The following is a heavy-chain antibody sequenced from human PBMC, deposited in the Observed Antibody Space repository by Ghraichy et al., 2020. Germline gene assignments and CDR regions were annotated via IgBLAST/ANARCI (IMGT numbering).Heavy chain of an antibody. CDR2: IYFTGGT. CDR1: GASISAFGNY. D-gene: IGHD3-10*01. V-gene: IGHV4-31*02. CDR3: ARERGRGVVDY. Sequence: QTLSLTCSVSGASISAFGNYWGWIRQTPGKTLEWIGNIYFTGGTYYRPSLRSRVTMSVDTSKNQFSLQLTSVTAADTAVYYCARERGRGVVDYWGQGTLVTVSS. J-gene: IGHJ4*02.